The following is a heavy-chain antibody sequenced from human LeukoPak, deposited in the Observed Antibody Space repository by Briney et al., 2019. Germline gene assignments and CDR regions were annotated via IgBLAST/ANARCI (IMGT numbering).Heavy chain of an antibody. CDR1: GYTFTGYY. Sequence: ASVKVSCKASGYTFTGYYLHWVRQAPGQGLEWMGWISPNSGETNSAQKFQGRVTISRATSISTAYVELSRLTSDDTAVYYCARAPGAGTYLDYWGQGNLVTVSS. CDR2: ISPNSGET. V-gene: IGHV1-2*02. D-gene: IGHD1-26*01. CDR3: ARAPGAGTYLDY. J-gene: IGHJ4*02.